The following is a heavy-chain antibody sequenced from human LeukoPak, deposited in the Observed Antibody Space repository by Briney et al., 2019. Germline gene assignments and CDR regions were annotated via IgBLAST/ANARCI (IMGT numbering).Heavy chain of an antibody. CDR3: TTGSPPDY. J-gene: IGHJ4*02. V-gene: IGHV3-15*05. Sequence: PGGSLRLSCAAFGFSFSNTKMSWVRQAPGKGLEWVGRIKSKTDGGTADYATPVKGRFTISRDESKNTLFLQMNSLKAEDTSVYYCTTGSPPDYWGQGTLVTVSS. CDR2: IKSKTDGGTA. CDR1: GFSFSNTK.